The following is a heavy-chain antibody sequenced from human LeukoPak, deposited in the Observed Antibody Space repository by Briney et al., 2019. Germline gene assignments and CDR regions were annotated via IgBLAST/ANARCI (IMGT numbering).Heavy chain of an antibody. CDR2: IYYSGIT. CDR1: GGSISRSSYY. V-gene: IGHV4-39*01. Sequence: SETLSLTCTVSGGSISRSSYYWGWIRQPPGKGLEWIGTIYYSGITYYSPSLKSRVMISVDTSKNQFSLKLRSVTAADTAVYYCARTATSYSYGYLGNWGQGTLVTVSS. J-gene: IGHJ4*02. D-gene: IGHD5-18*01. CDR3: ARTATSYSYGYLGN.